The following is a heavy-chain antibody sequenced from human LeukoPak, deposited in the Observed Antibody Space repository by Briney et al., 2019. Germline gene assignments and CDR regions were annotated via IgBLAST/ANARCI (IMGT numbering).Heavy chain of an antibody. Sequence: ASVKVSRKTSGYSFPDYGISWVRQAPGQGLEWMGWISAYYGSSHFAQKFQGRVTLTRDISTSTAYMELRSLRSDDTAMYYCVRESEPISQIIVLSFWGQGTLVTVSS. D-gene: IGHD2/OR15-2a*01. V-gene: IGHV1-18*01. CDR2: ISAYYGSS. CDR3: VRESEPISQIIVLSF. CDR1: GYSFPDYG. J-gene: IGHJ4*02.